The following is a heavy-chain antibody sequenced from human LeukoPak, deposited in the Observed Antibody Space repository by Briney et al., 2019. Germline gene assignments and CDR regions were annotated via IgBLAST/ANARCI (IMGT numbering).Heavy chain of an antibody. CDR3: ASFLDY. CDR1: GFTFSSNW. J-gene: IGHJ4*02. V-gene: IGHV3-7*02. CDR2: IKQDGSEK. Sequence: GGSLRLSCVASGFTFSSNWMSWVRQAPGKGLEWVANIKQDGSEKNYVDSVKGRFTISRDNAKNSLYLQMNSLRAEDTAVYYCASFLDYWGQGTLVTVSS.